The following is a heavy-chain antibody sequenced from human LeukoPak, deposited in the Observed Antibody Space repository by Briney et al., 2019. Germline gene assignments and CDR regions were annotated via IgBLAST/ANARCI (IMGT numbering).Heavy chain of an antibody. CDR1: GGSISSSSYY. V-gene: IGHV4-39*07. D-gene: IGHD3-10*01. CDR2: IYYSGST. CDR3: ARGLKEVNYYGSGSSMD. J-gene: IGHJ4*02. Sequence: SETLSLTCTVSGGSISSSSYYWGWIRQPPGKGLEWIGSIYYSGSTYYNPSLKSRVTISVDTSKNQFSLKLSSVTAADTAVYYCARGLKEVNYYGSGSSMDWGQGTLVTVSS.